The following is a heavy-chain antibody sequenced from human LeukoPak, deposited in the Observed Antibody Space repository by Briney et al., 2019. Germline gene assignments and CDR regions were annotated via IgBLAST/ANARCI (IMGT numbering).Heavy chain of an antibody. CDR2: IYTGDSDT. CDR3: ARHRPRYCSSTSCYTGQGYYYYYYGMDV. D-gene: IGHD2-2*02. V-gene: IGHV5-51*01. CDR1: GYSFTSYW. Sequence: GESLKISCKGSGYSFTSYWIGWVRQMPGKGLEWMGIIYTGDSDTRYSPSFQGQVTISADKSISTAYLQWSSLKASDTAMYYCARHRPRYCSSTSCYTGQGYYYYYYGMDVWGQGTTVTVSS. J-gene: IGHJ6*02.